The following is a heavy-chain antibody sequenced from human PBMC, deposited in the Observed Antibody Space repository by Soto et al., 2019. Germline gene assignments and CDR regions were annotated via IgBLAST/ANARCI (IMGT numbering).Heavy chain of an antibody. J-gene: IGHJ4*02. V-gene: IGHV3-23*01. CDR2: VSGGGGRT. CDR3: AKIAEAVAGTVYGY. CDR1: GFPFSSNA. D-gene: IGHD6-19*01. Sequence: GGSLRLSCVASGFPFSSNAMGWVRQAPGRGLEWISGVSGGGGRTYYADSVKGRFTISRDNSKDTLYLQMSSLRAEDTAKYYCAKIAEAVAGTVYGYWGQGTLVTVPQ.